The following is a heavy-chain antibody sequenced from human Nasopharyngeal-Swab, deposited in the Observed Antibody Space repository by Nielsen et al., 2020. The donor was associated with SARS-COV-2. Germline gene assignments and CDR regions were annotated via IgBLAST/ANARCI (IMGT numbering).Heavy chain of an antibody. V-gene: IGHV3-48*02. CDR3: ARGRDYGGYYFDY. J-gene: IGHJ4*02. CDR2: ITSSSSTI. CDR1: GFTFSRYS. D-gene: IGHD4-23*01. Sequence: GGSLRLSCAASGFTFSRYSMNWVRQAPGKGLEWVSYITSSSSTIYYADSVKGRFTISRDNAKNSLYLQMNSLRDEDTAVYYCARGRDYGGYYFDYWGQGTLVTVSS.